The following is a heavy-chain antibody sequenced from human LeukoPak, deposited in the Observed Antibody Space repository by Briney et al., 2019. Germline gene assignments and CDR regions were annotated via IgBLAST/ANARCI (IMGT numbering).Heavy chain of an antibody. V-gene: IGHV3-33*01. Sequence: GRSLRLSCAASGFTFSSYGMHWVRQAPGKGLEWVAVIWYDGSNKYYADSVKGRFTISRDNSKNTLYLQMNSLRAEDTAVYYCAREAVVVAGPLDYWGQGTLVTVYS. CDR1: GFTFSSYG. CDR3: AREAVVVAGPLDY. D-gene: IGHD2-15*01. CDR2: IWYDGSNK. J-gene: IGHJ4*02.